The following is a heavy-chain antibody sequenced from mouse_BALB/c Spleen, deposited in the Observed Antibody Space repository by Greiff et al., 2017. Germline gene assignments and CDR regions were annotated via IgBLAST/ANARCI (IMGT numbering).Heavy chain of an antibody. J-gene: IGHJ4*01. Sequence: VQLQQSGPGLVKPSQSLSITCTVSGFSLTSYGVHWVRQSPGKGLEWLGVIWSGGSTDYNAAFISRLSNSKDNSKCQVVFIMNSLQSDDTAVDYYARNSRPYGVMDYWGQGTSVTVSS. CDR2: IWSGGST. CDR1: GFSLTSYG. V-gene: IGHV2-4-1*01. CDR3: ARNSRPYGVMDY. D-gene: IGHD1-2*01.